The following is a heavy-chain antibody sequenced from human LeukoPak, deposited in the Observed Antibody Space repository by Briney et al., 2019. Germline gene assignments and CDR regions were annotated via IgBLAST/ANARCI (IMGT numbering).Heavy chain of an antibody. J-gene: IGHJ5*02. CDR1: GDRVSSNSAA. CDR3: ARESWDIEGYNWFDP. CDR2: KYYRSKWYN. Sequence: HSLTLSLTCAISGDRVSSNSAAWNWIRQSPSRGLEWLGRKYYRSKWYNDYAVSVKSRITINPDTSKNQFSLQLNSVTPEDTAVYYCARESWDIEGYNWFDPWGQGTLVTVSS. D-gene: IGHD2-15*01. V-gene: IGHV6-1*01.